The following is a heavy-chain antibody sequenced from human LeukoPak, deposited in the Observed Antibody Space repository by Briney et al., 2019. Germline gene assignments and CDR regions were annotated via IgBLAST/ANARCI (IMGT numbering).Heavy chain of an antibody. Sequence: PGGSLRLSCAASGFTFSTFDMSWVRQAPGKGLQWFSTISGAGGTTLFADSVKGRFSISRDNSNNKVFLQMSSLRVEDTAVYYCAKASDFDSSGFPIDVFDFWGQGLLVSVAS. D-gene: IGHD3-22*01. CDR3: AKASDFDSSGFPIDVFDF. CDR2: ISGAGGTT. V-gene: IGHV3-23*01. CDR1: GFTFSTFD. J-gene: IGHJ4*02.